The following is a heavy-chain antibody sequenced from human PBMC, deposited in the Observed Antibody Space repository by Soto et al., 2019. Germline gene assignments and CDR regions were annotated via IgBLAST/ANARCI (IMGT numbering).Heavy chain of an antibody. V-gene: IGHV1-69*01. Sequence: QVQLVQSGAEVKKPGSSVKVSCKASGGTFSSYAISWVRQAPGQGLEWMGGIIPISGTANYAQKFQGRVTITADEYTSKAYMKLSSLRSEDTAVYYCESSQGRRTSLDLYSYYYYGMDVWGQGTTVTVSS. D-gene: IGHD2-2*01. CDR1: GGTFSSYA. CDR3: ESSQGRRTSLDLYSYYYYGMDV. CDR2: IIPISGTA. J-gene: IGHJ6*02.